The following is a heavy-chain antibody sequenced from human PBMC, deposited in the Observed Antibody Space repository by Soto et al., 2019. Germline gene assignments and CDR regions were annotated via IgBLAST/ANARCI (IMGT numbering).Heavy chain of an antibody. V-gene: IGHV4-30-4*01. Sequence: PSETLSLTCTVSGGSISSGDYYWIWIRHPPGKGLEWIGYIYYSGSTYYNPPLKRRVTISVDTSKNQFSLKLSSVTAADTAVYYCAREDYCGGDCPPWGQGTLVTVSS. D-gene: IGHD2-21*02. CDR1: GGSISSGDYY. CDR3: AREDYCGGDCPP. J-gene: IGHJ5*02. CDR2: IYYSGST.